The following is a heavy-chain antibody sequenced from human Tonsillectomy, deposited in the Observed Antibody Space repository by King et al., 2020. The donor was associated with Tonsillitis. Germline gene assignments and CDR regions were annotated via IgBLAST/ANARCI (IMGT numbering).Heavy chain of an antibody. D-gene: IGHD6-19*01. V-gene: IGHV3-33*05. CDR3: ASERLWSSDWGIDN. J-gene: IGHJ4*02. Sequence: VQLVESGGGVVQPGRSLRLSCAASGFTFSTYSMHWVRQAPGKGLEWVALISHDGSRTYYADSVKGRFTISRDNSNNTLYLHMTSLRTEDTAVYYCASERLWSSDWGIDNWGQGTLVTVSS. CDR2: ISHDGSRT. CDR1: GFTFSTYS.